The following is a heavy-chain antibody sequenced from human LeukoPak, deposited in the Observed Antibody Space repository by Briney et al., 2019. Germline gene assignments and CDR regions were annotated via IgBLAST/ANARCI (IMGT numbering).Heavy chain of an antibody. Sequence: SEPLSLTCTVSGGSISSSSYYWGWVRQPPGEGLEWFGSIYYSGSTYYNPSLKSRVTISVDTSKNQFSLKLSSVTAADTAVYYCARAPVYEFPIDYWGQGTLVTVSS. CDR3: ARAPVYEFPIDY. CDR1: GGSISSSSYY. V-gene: IGHV4-39*01. D-gene: IGHD3/OR15-3a*01. J-gene: IGHJ4*02. CDR2: IYYSGST.